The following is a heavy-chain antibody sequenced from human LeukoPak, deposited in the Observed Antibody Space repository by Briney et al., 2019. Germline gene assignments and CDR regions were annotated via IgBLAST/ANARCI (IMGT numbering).Heavy chain of an antibody. J-gene: IGHJ4*02. CDR1: GYSISSGYY. V-gene: IGHV4-38-2*01. D-gene: IGHD3-22*01. CDR2: IYHSGST. Sequence: KPSETLSLTCAVSGYSISSGYYWGWIRQPPGKGLEWIGSIYHSGSTYYNPSLKSRVTISVDTSKNQFSLKLSSMTAADTAVYYCARKRTYYYDSSGYYGFDYWGQGTLVTVSS. CDR3: ARKRTYYYDSSGYYGFDY.